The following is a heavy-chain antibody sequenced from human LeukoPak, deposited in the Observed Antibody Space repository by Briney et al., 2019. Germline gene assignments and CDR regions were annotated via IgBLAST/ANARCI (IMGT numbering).Heavy chain of an antibody. CDR1: GFTFSSYT. CDR3: AKDGGLWVSAHWGDS. J-gene: IGHJ4*02. CDR2: ITTGDGNT. V-gene: IGHV3-23*01. D-gene: IGHD7-27*01. Sequence: GGSLRLSCTASGFTFSSYTMTWVRQAPGKGLKWVSTITTGDGNTYYADSVKGRLTVSRDDSKNTLYLQMNSLRAEDTAVYYCAKDGGLWVSAHWGDSWGRGTLVTVSS.